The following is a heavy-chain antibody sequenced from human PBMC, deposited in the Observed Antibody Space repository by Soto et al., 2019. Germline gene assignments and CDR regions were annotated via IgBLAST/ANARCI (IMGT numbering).Heavy chain of an antibody. CDR1: GFTFSSSA. Sequence: HPGGSLRLSCAASGFTFSSSAMSLVRQAPGKGLEWVSATTASGYTADYADSVKGRFTISRDNSKNTLYLQMNSLSAEDTATYYCAKDLRFGRINDDYQDPWGQGTLVAVSS. CDR3: AKDLRFGRINDDYQDP. CDR2: TTASGYTA. V-gene: IGHV3-23*01. J-gene: IGHJ5*02. D-gene: IGHD4-17*01.